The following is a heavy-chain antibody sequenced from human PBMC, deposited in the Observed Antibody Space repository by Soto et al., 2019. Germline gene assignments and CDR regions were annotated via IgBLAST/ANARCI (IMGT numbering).Heavy chain of an antibody. CDR1: GYTLTNYA. CDR3: ARDCTGGSCFCIS. Sequence: QVQLVQSAAEVKKPGASVKVSCKASGYTLTNYAISWVRQAPGQGPEWMGWINTYNGNSNYAQKFQGRVXXTXDXFTNTAYMELRSLTSDDTAVYYCARDCTGGSCFCISWGQGTLVTVSS. V-gene: IGHV1-18*01. J-gene: IGHJ5*02. CDR2: INTYNGNS. D-gene: IGHD2-15*01.